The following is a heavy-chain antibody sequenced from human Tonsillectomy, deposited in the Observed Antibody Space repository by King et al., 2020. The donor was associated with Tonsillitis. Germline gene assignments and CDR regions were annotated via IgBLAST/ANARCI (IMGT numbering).Heavy chain of an antibody. CDR1: GFIVSHNY. V-gene: IGHV3-53*01. D-gene: IGHD3-22*01. Sequence: VQLVESGGGLIQPGGSLRLSCEASGFIVSHNYMSWVRQAPGQGLEWVSIIYDGDTTYYAYSVKGRFTISRDNSKNTLYLQMNSRRADDTAVYYCARETFDSSGAFDIWGQGTMVTVSS. CDR3: ARETFDSSGAFDI. J-gene: IGHJ3*02. CDR2: IYDGDTT.